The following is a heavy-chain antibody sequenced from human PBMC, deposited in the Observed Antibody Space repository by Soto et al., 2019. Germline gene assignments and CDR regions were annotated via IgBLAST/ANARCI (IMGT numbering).Heavy chain of an antibody. Sequence: QVQLVESGGGVVQPGRSLRLSCAASGFIFSSHVMHWVRQAPGKGLEWVTLISSDGNNKYYADSVKGRFTISRDNSKNMLYLQMNSLRAEDTAVYYCARDLNWVLDYWGQGALVTVSS. CDR2: ISSDGNNK. CDR3: ARDLNWVLDY. CDR1: GFIFSSHV. V-gene: IGHV3-30-3*01. D-gene: IGHD3-16*01. J-gene: IGHJ4*02.